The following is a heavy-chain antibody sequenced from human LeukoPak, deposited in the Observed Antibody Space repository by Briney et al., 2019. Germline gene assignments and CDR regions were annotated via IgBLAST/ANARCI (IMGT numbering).Heavy chain of an antibody. Sequence: GGSLRLSCAASGFTFSSYSMNWVRQAPGKGLEWVSSISSSSSYIYYADSVKGRFTIPRDNAKNSLYPQMNSLRAEDTAVYYCARGGPYCSSTSCYYLGPIDYWGQGTLVTVSS. J-gene: IGHJ4*02. CDR3: ARGGPYCSSTSCYYLGPIDY. CDR2: ISSSSSYI. V-gene: IGHV3-21*01. CDR1: GFTFSSYS. D-gene: IGHD2-2*01.